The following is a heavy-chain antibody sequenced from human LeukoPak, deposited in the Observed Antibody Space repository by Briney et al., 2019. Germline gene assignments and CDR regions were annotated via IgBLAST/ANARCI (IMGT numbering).Heavy chain of an antibody. CDR2: ISGSGGST. Sequence: KAGGSLRLSCAASEFTFSTYVMSWVRHAPGEGLEWVSVISGSGGSTNYADSVKGRFTISRDTSKNTLYLQMDSLRAEDTAVYYCAKSAAPYYFYAVDVWGQGTTVTVSS. J-gene: IGHJ6*02. V-gene: IGHV3-23*01. CDR1: EFTFSTYV. CDR3: AKSAAPYYFYAVDV.